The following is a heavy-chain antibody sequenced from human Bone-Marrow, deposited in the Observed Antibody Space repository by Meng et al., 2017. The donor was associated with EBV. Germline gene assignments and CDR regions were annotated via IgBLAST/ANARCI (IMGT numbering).Heavy chain of an antibody. D-gene: IGHD6-19*01. V-gene: IGHV1-69*01. CDR2: LIPMSDAP. J-gene: IGHJ5*02. CDR1: GGTFRSDA. CDR3: ARVSIAVAGIGP. Sequence: QVQLWQAGAEVKKPGSSVKVSCKTSGGTFRSDAISWVRQAPGQGLEWMGGLIPMSDAPHYAQKFQGRVTITADESTSTHYMDLSGLRSEDTAVYYCARVSIAVAGIGPWGQGTLVTVSS.